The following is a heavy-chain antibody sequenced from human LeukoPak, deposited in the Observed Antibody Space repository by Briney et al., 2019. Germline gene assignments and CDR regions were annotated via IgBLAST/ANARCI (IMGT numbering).Heavy chain of an antibody. CDR2: ISYDGSNK. CDR3: AKDRAVRGVIEVDY. V-gene: IGHV3-30*18. J-gene: IGHJ4*02. Sequence: GRSLRLSCAASGFTFSSYGMHWVRQAPGKGLEWVAVISYDGSNKYYADSVKGRFTISRDNSKNTLYLQINSLRAEDTAVYYCAKDRAVRGVIEVDYWGQGTLVTVSS. CDR1: GFTFSSYG. D-gene: IGHD3-10*01.